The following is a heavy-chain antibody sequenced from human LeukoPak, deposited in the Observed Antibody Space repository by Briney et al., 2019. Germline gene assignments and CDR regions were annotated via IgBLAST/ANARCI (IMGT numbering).Heavy chain of an antibody. CDR2: IYSDGSST. J-gene: IGHJ6*02. CDR3: ARELVVVQAAIKPARYHYYGMDV. Sequence: GGSLRLSCAASGFTLSSYWMHWVRQAPGKGLLWVSRIYSDGSSTGYADSVKGRFTISGDNAKNTLYLQMNSLRAEDTAVYFCARELVVVQAAIKPARYHYYGMDVWGQGTTVTVSS. D-gene: IGHD2-2*01. CDR1: GFTLSSYW. V-gene: IGHV3-74*01.